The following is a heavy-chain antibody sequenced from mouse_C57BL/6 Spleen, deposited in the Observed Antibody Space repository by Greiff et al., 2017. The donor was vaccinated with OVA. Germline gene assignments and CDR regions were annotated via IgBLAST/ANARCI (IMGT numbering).Heavy chain of an antibody. CDR3: AKGGSAWFAY. Sequence: EVKVVESGGGLVKPGGSLKLSCAASGFTFSDYGMHWVRQAPEKGLEWVAYISSGSSTIYYADTVKGRFTISSDNAKHTLFLQMTSLRSGDTAMYYCAKGGSAWFAYWGQGTLVTVSA. CDR2: ISSGSSTI. J-gene: IGHJ3*01. CDR1: GFTFSDYG. V-gene: IGHV5-17*01.